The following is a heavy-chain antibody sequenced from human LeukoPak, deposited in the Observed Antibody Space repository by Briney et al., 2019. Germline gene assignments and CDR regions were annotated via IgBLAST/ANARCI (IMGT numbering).Heavy chain of an antibody. CDR2: IRTKTKNYAA. D-gene: IGHD5-18*01. J-gene: IGHJ3*02. CDR1: GFTFSDSY. CDR3: ARRERLGYSYGRGTLDI. Sequence: GGSLRLSCAASGFTFSDSYMHWVRQASGKGLEWVGLIRTKTKNYAATYAESVKGRFTISRDNSRNTLYLQMNSLRVEDTAVYYCARRERLGYSYGRGTLDIWGQGTMVTVSS. V-gene: IGHV3-73*01.